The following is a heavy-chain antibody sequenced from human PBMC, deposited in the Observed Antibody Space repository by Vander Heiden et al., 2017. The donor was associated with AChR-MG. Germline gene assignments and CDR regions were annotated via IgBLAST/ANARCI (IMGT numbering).Heavy chain of an antibody. D-gene: IGHD3-10*01. J-gene: IGHJ4*02. CDR3: AKDSSAGSYGEFGY. Sequence: QVQLVESGGGVVQPGRSLRLSCAASGFTFSSYGMHWVRQAPGKGLEWVAVISYDGSNKYYADSVKGRFTISRDNSKNTLYLQMNSLRAEDTAVYYCAKDSSAGSYGEFGYWGQGTLVTVSS. CDR2: ISYDGSNK. V-gene: IGHV3-30*18. CDR1: GFTFSSYG.